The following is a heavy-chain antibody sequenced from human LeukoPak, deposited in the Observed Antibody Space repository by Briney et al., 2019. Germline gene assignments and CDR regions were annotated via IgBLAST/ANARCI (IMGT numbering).Heavy chain of an antibody. CDR3: AREDSGSYEN. CDR1: GYTFTSYY. CDR2: INPSGGST. J-gene: IGHJ4*02. Sequence: ASVKVSCKASGYTFTSYYMHWVRQAPGQGLEWMGIINPSGGSTSYAQKFQGRVTITTDESTSTAYMELSSLRSEDTAVYYCAREDSGSYENWGQGTQVTVSS. V-gene: IGHV1-46*01. D-gene: IGHD1-26*01.